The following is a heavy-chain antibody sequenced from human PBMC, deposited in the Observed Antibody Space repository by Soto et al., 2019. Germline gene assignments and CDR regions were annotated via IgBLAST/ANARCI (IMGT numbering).Heavy chain of an antibody. CDR2: ISAYNGNT. V-gene: IGHV1-18*01. Sequence: QVQLVQSGAEVKKPGASVKVSCKASGYTFTSYGISWVRQAPGQGLEWMGWISAYNGNTNYAQKLQGRVTMTTDTXTXXAYMELRSLRSDDTAVYYCARDRASITMIVVGQDYWGQGTLVTVSS. J-gene: IGHJ4*02. D-gene: IGHD3-22*01. CDR3: ARDRASITMIVVGQDY. CDR1: GYTFTSYG.